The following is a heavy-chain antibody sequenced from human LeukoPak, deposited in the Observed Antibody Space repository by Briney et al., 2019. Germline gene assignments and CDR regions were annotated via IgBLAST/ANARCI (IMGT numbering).Heavy chain of an antibody. CDR1: RASLSDGSYY. CDR3: ARGLSTGREDYFDF. D-gene: IGHD1-1*01. V-gene: IGHV4-61*03. Sequence: PSETLSLTCSVSRASLSDGSYYWSWIRQPPGKGLEWIGFLYYSGRTNYSPSLSGRVSTSIDTSKNHFSLNLTSVTAADTAVYYCARGLSTGREDYFDFWGQGTLVSVSS. J-gene: IGHJ4*02. CDR2: LYYSGRT.